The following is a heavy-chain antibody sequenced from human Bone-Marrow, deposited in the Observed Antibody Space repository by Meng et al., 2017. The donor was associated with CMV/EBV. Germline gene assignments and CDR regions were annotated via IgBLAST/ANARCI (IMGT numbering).Heavy chain of an antibody. CDR3: ARSLYGGSTRWVWYHFDY. CDR2: MNPNSGNT. V-gene: IGHV1-8*01. D-gene: IGHD3-16*01. J-gene: IGHJ4*02. CDR1: GYTFTSSD. Sequence: ASVKVSCKPSGYTFTSSDINWVRQATGQGLEWMGWMNPNSGNTGYAQKFQGRVTMTRNTSIRTAYMELSSLRSEETAVYHSARSLYGGSTRWVWYHFDYWGQGTLVTVS.